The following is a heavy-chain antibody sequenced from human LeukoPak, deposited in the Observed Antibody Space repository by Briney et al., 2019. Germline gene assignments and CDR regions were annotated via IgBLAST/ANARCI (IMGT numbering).Heavy chain of an antibody. V-gene: IGHV1-2*02. J-gene: IGHJ4*02. CDR2: INPNSGGT. CDR3: AILGPYDSSGYYYVDY. CDR1: GYTFTGYY. Sequence: ASVKVSCKASGYTFTGYYMHWVLQAPGQGLEWMGWINPNSGGTNYAQKFQGRVTMTRDTSISTAYMELSRLRSDDTAVYYCAILGPYDSSGYYYVDYWGQGTLVTVSS. D-gene: IGHD3-22*01.